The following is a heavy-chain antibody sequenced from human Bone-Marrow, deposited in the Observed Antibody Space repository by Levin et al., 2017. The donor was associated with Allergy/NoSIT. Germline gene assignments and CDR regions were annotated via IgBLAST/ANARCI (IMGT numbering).Heavy chain of an antibody. CDR2: IIPIFGTA. CDR1: GGTFSSQA. J-gene: IGHJ6*02. Sequence: GASVKVSCKASGGTFSSQAISWVRQAPGQGLEWMGAIIPIFGTANYAQKFQGRVTVTADESTSTVYMELSSLRSADTAVYYCARDWGLRGDGMDVWGQGTTVTVSS. CDR3: ARDWGLRGDGMDV. D-gene: IGHD3-16*01. V-gene: IGHV1-69*13.